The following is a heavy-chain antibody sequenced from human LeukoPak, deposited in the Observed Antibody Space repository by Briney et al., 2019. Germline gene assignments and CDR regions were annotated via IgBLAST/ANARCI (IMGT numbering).Heavy chain of an antibody. D-gene: IGHD5-24*01. CDR2: ISSGGST. J-gene: IGHJ4*02. CDR3: SRDRMGTKSFDY. V-gene: IGHV3-66*01. CDR1: GFTVRSNY. Sequence: GGSLRLSCAASGFTVRSNYMSWVRQAPGKGLEWVSVISSGGSTYCADSVKGRFTISRDSSKNTLYLQMKSLRAEDTALYYCSRDRMGTKSFDYWGQGTLVTVCS.